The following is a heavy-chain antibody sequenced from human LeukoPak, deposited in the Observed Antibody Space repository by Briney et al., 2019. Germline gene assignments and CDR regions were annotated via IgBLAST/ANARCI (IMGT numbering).Heavy chain of an antibody. CDR2: MYSSGGT. CDR3: ARSGSGYLRYYFDY. D-gene: IGHD5-12*01. V-gene: IGHV4-39*07. CDR1: GGSISSSSYY. J-gene: IGHJ4*02. Sequence: PSETLSLTCTVSGGSISSSSYYWGWIRQPPGKGLEWIGSMYSSGGTYYNPSLKSRVTISVDTSKNQFSLKLSSVTAADTAVYYCARSGSGYLRYYFDYWGQGTLVTVSS.